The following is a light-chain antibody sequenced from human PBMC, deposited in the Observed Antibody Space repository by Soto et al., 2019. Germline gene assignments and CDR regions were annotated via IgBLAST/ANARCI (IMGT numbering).Light chain of an antibody. CDR2: EVS. V-gene: IGLV2-14*01. Sequence: QSALTQPASVSGSXXXXITISCTGTSSDVGGYNYVSWYQQHPGKAPKLMIYEVSNRPSGVSNRFSGSKSGNTASLTISGLQAEDEADYYCSSYTSSSIVVFGGGTKLTVL. J-gene: IGLJ2*01. CDR1: SSDVGGYNY. CDR3: SSYTSSSIVV.